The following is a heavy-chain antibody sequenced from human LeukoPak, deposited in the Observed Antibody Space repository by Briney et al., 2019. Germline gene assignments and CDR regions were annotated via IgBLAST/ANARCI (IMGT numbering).Heavy chain of an antibody. J-gene: IGHJ3*02. CDR3: ARGGYYYDSSGYIDAFDI. Sequence: SVKVSCKASGGTFSSYAISWVRQAPGQGLEWIGGIIPIFGTANYAQKFQGRVTITADESTSTAYMELSSLRSEDTAVYYCARGGYYYDSSGYIDAFDIWGQGTMVTVSS. CDR2: IIPIFGTA. CDR1: GGTFSSYA. V-gene: IGHV1-69*01. D-gene: IGHD3-22*01.